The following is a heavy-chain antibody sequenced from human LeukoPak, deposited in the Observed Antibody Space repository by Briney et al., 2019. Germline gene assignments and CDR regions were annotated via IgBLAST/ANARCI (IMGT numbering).Heavy chain of an antibody. Sequence: ASVKVSCKASGGTFSSYAISWVRQAPGQGLEWMGWMNPNSGNTGYAQKFQGRVTMTRNTSISTAYMELSSLRSEDTAVYYCAGNPGIAAAGPPSVWGQGTTVTVSS. CDR1: GGTFSSYA. J-gene: IGHJ6*02. D-gene: IGHD6-13*01. CDR2: MNPNSGNT. CDR3: AGNPGIAAAGPPSV. V-gene: IGHV1-8*02.